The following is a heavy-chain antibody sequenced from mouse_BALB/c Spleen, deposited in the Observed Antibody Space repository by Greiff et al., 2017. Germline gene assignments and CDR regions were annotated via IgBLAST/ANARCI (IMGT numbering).Heavy chain of an antibody. D-gene: IGHD2-14*01. CDR3: ARNYRYDAYYFDY. J-gene: IGHJ2*01. Sequence: EVQRVESGGGLVQPGGSRKLSCAASGFTFSSFGMHWVRQAPEKGLEWVAYISSGSSTIYYADTVKGRFTISRDNPKNTLFLQMTSLRSEDTAMYYCARNYRYDAYYFDYWGQGTTLTVAS. CDR1: GFTFSSFG. V-gene: IGHV5-17*02. CDR2: ISSGSSTI.